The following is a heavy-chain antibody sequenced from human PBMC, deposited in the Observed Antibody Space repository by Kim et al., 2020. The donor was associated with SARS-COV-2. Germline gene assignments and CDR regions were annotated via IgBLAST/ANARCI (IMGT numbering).Heavy chain of an antibody. CDR1: GGSISSYY. CDR2: VYYSGST. CDR3: ARLKALRADYYGMDV. V-gene: IGHV4-59*08. Sequence: SETLSLTCTVSGGSISSYYWSWIRQPPGKGLEWIGYVYYSGSTNYNPSLKSRVTISVDTSKNQFSLKLSSVTAADTAVYYCARLKALRADYYGMDVWGQGTTVTVSS. J-gene: IGHJ6*02.